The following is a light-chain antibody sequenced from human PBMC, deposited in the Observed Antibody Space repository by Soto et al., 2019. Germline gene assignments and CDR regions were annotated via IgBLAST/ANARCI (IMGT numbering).Light chain of an antibody. CDR2: GAS. V-gene: IGKV1-8*01. J-gene: IGKJ2*01. CDR1: QDISNY. CDR3: QQYYTYPFT. Sequence: AIRMTQSPSSFSASTGDRVTITCRASQDISNYLAWYQQEPGKAPKLLIYGASTLQSEVPSRFSGSGTGTDFTLTINCLQSGDFATYYCQQYYTYPFTFGQGTALEIK.